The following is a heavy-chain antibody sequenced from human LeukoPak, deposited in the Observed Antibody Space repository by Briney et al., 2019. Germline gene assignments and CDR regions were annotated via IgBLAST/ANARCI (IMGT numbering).Heavy chain of an antibody. CDR2: IYHSGST. CDR3: ARDRVVATIDEIDYYYYYGMDV. D-gene: IGHD5-12*01. V-gene: IGHV4-4*02. J-gene: IGHJ6*04. Sequence: PSGTLSLTCAVSGGSISSSNWWSWVRQPPGKGLEWIGEIYHSGSTNYNPSLKSRVTISVDKSKNQFSLKLSSVTAADTAVYYCARDRVVATIDEIDYYYYYGMDVWGKGTTVTVSS. CDR1: GGSISSSNW.